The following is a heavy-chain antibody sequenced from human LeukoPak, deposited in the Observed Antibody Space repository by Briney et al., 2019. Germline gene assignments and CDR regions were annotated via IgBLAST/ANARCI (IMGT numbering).Heavy chain of an antibody. J-gene: IGHJ4*02. CDR2: ISAYNGNT. Sequence: ASVNVSCKTSGYTFTSYGISWVRQAPGQGLEWMGWISAYNGNTNYAQKLQGRVTMTTDTSTSTAYMELRSLRSDDTAVYYCAREVITFGGVIVSTYYFDYWGQGTLVTVSS. CDR1: GYTFTSYG. D-gene: IGHD3-16*02. V-gene: IGHV1-18*01. CDR3: AREVITFGGVIVSTYYFDY.